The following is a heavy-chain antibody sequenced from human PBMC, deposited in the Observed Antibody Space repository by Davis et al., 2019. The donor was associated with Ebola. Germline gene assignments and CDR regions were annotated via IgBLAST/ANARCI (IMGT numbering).Heavy chain of an antibody. D-gene: IGHD4-11*01. CDR3: AKGAYSNFHYFDY. V-gene: IGHV3-30*18. Sequence: GESLKISCATSGFTFTNYGMHWVRQAPGKGLEWVAVIGYDGGNRYYADSVKGRFTVSRDNSRNSLFLQMNSLASEDTALYYCAKGAYSNFHYFDYWGQGSLVIVSS. CDR1: GFTFTNYG. CDR2: IGYDGGNR. J-gene: IGHJ4*02.